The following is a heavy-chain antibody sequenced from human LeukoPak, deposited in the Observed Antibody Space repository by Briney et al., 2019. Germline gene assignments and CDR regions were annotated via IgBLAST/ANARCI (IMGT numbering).Heavy chain of an antibody. CDR3: ARVDPDSSSTLEVFDY. Sequence: SETLSLTCTVSGGSISSYYWSWIRQPPGKGPEWIGFIYNTGSTTYNPSLKSRVTISIDTSKNQFSLKLNSVTAADTAVYYCARVDPDSSSTLEVFDYWGQGTLVTVSS. CDR1: GGSISSYY. CDR2: IYNTGST. J-gene: IGHJ4*02. D-gene: IGHD6-6*01. V-gene: IGHV4-59*01.